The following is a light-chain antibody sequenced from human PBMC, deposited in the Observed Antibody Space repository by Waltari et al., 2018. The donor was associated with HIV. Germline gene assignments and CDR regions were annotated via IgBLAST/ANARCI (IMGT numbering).Light chain of an antibody. Sequence: EIVLTQSPVTLSLSLGDRANLSCSARQNIRNYLGWYQQKSGQAPTLLIYDASTRAAGIPARFTGSGSGTDFTLTIGSLEPEDFAIYYCQQRSNWPGTFGPGTRVDVK. CDR3: QQRSNWPGT. CDR1: QNIRNY. CDR2: DAS. V-gene: IGKV3-11*01. J-gene: IGKJ1*01.